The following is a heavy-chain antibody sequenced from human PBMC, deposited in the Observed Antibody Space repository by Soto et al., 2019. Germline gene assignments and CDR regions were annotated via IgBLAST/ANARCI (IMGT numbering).Heavy chain of an antibody. J-gene: IGHJ4*02. CDR2: ISSSGDKT. D-gene: IGHD6-19*01. V-gene: IGHV3-23*01. Sequence: EVQLLESGGALVQPGGSLRLSCAASGFIFNNYGMSWVRQAPGKGLEWVSTISSSGDKTYYAESVKGRFTISRDNSKNTLYLQMDTLRSEDTAVYYCAPLAVAGLNFDYWGQGTLVTVSS. CDR3: APLAVAGLNFDY. CDR1: GFIFNNYG.